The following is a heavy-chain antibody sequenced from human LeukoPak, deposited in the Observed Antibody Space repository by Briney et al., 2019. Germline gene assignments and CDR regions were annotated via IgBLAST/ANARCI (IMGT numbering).Heavy chain of an antibody. CDR3: ARGVVDTRIFNF. J-gene: IGHJ4*01. CDR2: INHSGST. V-gene: IGHV4-34*01. Sequence: PSETLSLTCAVYGGSFSGYYWSWIRQPPGKGLEWIGEINHSGSTNYNPSLKSRVTISVDTSKNQFSLKLSSVTAADTAVYYCARGVVDTRIFNFWGHGVFVTVSS. D-gene: IGHD1-14*01. CDR1: GGSFSGYY.